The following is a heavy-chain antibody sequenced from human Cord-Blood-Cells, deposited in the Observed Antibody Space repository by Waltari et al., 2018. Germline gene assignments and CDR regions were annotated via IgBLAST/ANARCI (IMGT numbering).Heavy chain of an antibody. CDR1: GFTLSSYW. CDR3: ARDLSGSYDY. Sequence: EVQLVESGGGLVQPGGSLRLSCAASGFTLSSYWLSWVRQAPGKGLEWVANIKQDGSEKYYVDSVKGRFTISRDNAKNSLYLQMNSLRAEDTAVYYCARDLSGSYDYWGQGTLVTVSS. D-gene: IGHD1-26*01. CDR2: IKQDGSEK. J-gene: IGHJ4*02. V-gene: IGHV3-7*01.